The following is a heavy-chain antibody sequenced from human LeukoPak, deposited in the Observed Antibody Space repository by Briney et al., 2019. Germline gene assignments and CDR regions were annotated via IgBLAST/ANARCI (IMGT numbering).Heavy chain of an antibody. J-gene: IGHJ5*02. V-gene: IGHV3-74*01. CDR2: INSDGSST. CDR3: AKDGAAMVTGWFDP. Sequence: GGSLRLSCAASGFTFSSYWMHWVRHAPGKGLVWVSRINSDGSSTSYADSVKGRFTISRDNAKNTLYLQMNSLRAEDTAVYYCAKDGAAMVTGWFDPWGQGTLVTVSS. CDR1: GFTFSSYW. D-gene: IGHD5-18*01.